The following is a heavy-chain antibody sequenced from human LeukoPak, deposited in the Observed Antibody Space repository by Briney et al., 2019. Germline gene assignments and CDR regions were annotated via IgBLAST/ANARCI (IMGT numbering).Heavy chain of an antibody. Sequence: SETLSLTCTVSGGSISTYYWSWVRQPPGKGLEWIGYIYYSGSTYYNPSLKSRVTISVDTSRNQFSLKLSSVTAADTAAYYCAARGYCSSTSCYGVPIDIWGQGTMVTVSS. D-gene: IGHD2-2*01. J-gene: IGHJ3*02. CDR1: GGSISTYY. CDR3: AARGYCSSTSCYGVPIDI. V-gene: IGHV4-59*06. CDR2: IYYSGST.